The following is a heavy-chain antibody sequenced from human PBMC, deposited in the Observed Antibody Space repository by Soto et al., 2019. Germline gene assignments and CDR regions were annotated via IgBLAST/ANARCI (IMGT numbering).Heavy chain of an antibody. D-gene: IGHD6-13*01. CDR3: ARSYRSSWHGDAFNI. CDR1: GGSISSGGYY. CDR2: IYDSGST. Sequence: QVQLQESGPGLVKPSQTLSLTCSVSGGSISSGGYYWSWIRQHPGKGLEWIGYIYDSGSTYYKSSLKSRVTISVDTSKNQFSLKLSSVTAADTAVYYCARSYRSSWHGDAFNIWGQGTMVTVSS. J-gene: IGHJ3*02. V-gene: IGHV4-31*03.